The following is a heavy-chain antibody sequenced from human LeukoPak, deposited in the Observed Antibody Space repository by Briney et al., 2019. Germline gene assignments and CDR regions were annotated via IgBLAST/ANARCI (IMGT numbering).Heavy chain of an antibody. J-gene: IGHJ3*02. CDR3: ARDHTLRDGYTLGAFDI. Sequence: SETLSLTCTVSGRSISSRGYYWSWIRQYPGKGLEWIGHIYYSGSTVYNPSLKSGATISVDTSKNQFSLRVSSVTAADTAVYCCARDHTLRDGYTLGAFDIWGQGTMVSVSS. CDR1: GRSISSRGYY. D-gene: IGHD5-24*01. CDR2: IYYSGST. V-gene: IGHV4-31*03.